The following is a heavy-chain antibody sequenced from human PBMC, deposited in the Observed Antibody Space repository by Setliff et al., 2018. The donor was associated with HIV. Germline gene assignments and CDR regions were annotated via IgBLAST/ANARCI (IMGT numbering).Heavy chain of an antibody. CDR3: ARVQMAYAAFDV. CDR1: GGSISTYY. CDR2: IYFTGSS. V-gene: IGHV4-59*01. J-gene: IGHJ3*01. Sequence: PSETLSLTCTVSGGSISTYYWSWIRQPPGKGLEWIGSIYFTGSSDNNPSLNSRVTLSVDTSKHQFSLKLSSVTAADTAVYYCARVQMAYAAFDVWGQGVLVTVSS. D-gene: IGHD4-17*01.